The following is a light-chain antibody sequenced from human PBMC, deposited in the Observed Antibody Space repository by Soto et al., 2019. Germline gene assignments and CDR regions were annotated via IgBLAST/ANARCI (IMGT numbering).Light chain of an antibody. V-gene: IGKV4-1*01. Sequence: DIVMTQSPDSLAVSLGERATINCKSSQSVLSSSDNKNYLAWHQQKPGQPPKLLIYWASTRESGVPDRFSGSGSGADFTLTISSLQAEDVAFYYCQQHYSAPLTFGGGTKVEIK. CDR3: QQHYSAPLT. CDR1: QSVLSSSDNKNY. CDR2: WAS. J-gene: IGKJ4*01.